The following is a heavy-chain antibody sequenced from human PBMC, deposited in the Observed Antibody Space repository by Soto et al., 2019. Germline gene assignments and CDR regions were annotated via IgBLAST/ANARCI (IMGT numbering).Heavy chain of an antibody. Sequence: GGSLRLSCAASGFTFSSYAMSWVRQAPGKGLEWVSAISGSGGSTYYADSVKGRFTISRDNSKNTLYLQMNSLRAEDTAVYYCAKSRGGYDSGYYGMDVWGQGATVTVSS. CDR1: GFTFSSYA. CDR3: AKSRGGYDSGYYGMDV. V-gene: IGHV3-23*01. CDR2: ISGSGGST. J-gene: IGHJ6*02. D-gene: IGHD5-12*01.